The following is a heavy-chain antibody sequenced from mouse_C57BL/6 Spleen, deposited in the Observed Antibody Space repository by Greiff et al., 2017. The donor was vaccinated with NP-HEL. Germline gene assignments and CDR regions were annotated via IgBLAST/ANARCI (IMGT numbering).Heavy chain of an antibody. CDR3: ARIEGGGSSFYFDY. V-gene: IGHV8-8*01. Sequence: QVTLKVSGPGILQPSQTLSLTCSFSGFSLSTFGMGVGWMRPPSGKGLEWLANIWWNDAKYYNPVLKSLLTVSKDTHKNHVFLKIASVETADTATYYCARIEGGGSSFYFDYWGQGTILTVSA. CDR2: IWWNDAK. CDR1: GFSLSTFGMG. D-gene: IGHD1-1*01. J-gene: IGHJ2*01.